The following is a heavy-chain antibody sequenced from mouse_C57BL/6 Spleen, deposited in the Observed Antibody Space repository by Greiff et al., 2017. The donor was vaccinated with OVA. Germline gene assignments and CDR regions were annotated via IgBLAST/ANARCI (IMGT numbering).Heavy chain of an antibody. CDR1: GYAFSSSW. J-gene: IGHJ2*01. V-gene: IGHV1-82*01. D-gene: IGHD2-4*01. CDR2: IYPGDGDT. CDR3: ARSDYYDYGGYYFDY. Sequence: QVQLQQSGPELVKPGASVKISCKASGYAFSSSWMNWVKQRPGKGLEWIGRIYPGDGDTNYNGKFKGKATLTADKSSSTAYMQLSSLTSEDSAVDFCARSDYYDYGGYYFDYWGQGTTLTVSS.